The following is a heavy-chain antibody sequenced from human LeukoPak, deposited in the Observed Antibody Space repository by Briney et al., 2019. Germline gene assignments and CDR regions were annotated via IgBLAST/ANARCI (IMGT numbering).Heavy chain of an antibody. CDR1: VGTFSSYA. Sequence: ASANVSFKASVGTFSSYAISWVRQAPGQGLDWMGGIIPIFGKANYAQKFQGRVTITADESTSTVYMELSSLRSEDTAVYYCARGGTTVTNYYFDYWGQGTLVTVSS. D-gene: IGHD4-17*01. CDR3: ARGGTTVTNYYFDY. V-gene: IGHV1-69*01. J-gene: IGHJ4*02. CDR2: IIPIFGKA.